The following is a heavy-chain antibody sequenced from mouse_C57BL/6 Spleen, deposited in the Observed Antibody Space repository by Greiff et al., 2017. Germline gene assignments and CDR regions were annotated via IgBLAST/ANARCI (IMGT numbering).Heavy chain of an antibody. CDR3: AREEHYYAMDY. Sequence: VQLQQSGPELVKPGASVKISCKASGYTFTDYYMNWVKQSHGKSLEWIGDINPNNGGTSYNQKFKGKATLTVDKSSSTAYMERRSLTSEDSAVYYCAREEHYYAMDYWGQGTSVTVSS. V-gene: IGHV1-26*01. CDR2: INPNNGGT. J-gene: IGHJ4*01. CDR1: GYTFTDYY.